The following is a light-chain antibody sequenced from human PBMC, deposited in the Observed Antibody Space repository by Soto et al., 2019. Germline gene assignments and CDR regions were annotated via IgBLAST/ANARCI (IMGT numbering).Light chain of an antibody. V-gene: IGKV3-15*01. J-gene: IGKJ4*01. CDR3: QQYNNWPPLT. CDR1: QSVSSN. CDR2: GAS. Sequence: EIVMTQSPATLSVSPGERATLSCRASQSVSSNLAWYQQKPGQAPRLLIYGASTRATGIPARFSGSGSETEFTLNISSMHSEDFAVYYCQQYNNWPPLTFGGGTKVEIK.